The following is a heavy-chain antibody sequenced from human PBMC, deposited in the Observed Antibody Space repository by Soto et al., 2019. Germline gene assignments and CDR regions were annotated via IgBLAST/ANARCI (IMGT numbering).Heavy chain of an antibody. V-gene: IGHV4-39*01. CDR1: GGSISSSSYY. Sequence: SETLSLTCTVSGGSISSSSYYWGWIRQPPGKGLEWIGSIYYSGSTYYNPSLKSRVTISVDTSKNQFSLKLSSVTAADTAVYYCARYTGYCSSTSCVYFDYWGQGTLVTVSS. CDR2: IYYSGST. D-gene: IGHD2-2*01. J-gene: IGHJ4*02. CDR3: ARYTGYCSSTSCVYFDY.